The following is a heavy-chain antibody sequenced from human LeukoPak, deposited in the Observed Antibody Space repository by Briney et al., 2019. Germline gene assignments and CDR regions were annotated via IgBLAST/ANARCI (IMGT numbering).Heavy chain of an antibody. CDR3: ARRRVGAIFSYNWFAP. D-gene: IGHD1-26*01. CDR2: IYYTGST. V-gene: IGHV4-59*08. CDR1: GGSISSHY. J-gene: IGHJ5*02. Sequence: SETLSLTCTVSGGSISSHYWSWIRQPPGKGLEWIGYIYYTGSTNYNPSLKSRVTISADTSKNQFSLKLNSVTAADTAVYYCARRRVGAIFSYNWFAPWGQRTLVTVSS.